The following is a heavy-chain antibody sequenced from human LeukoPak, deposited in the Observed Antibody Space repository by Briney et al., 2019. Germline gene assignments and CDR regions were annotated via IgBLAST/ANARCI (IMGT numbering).Heavy chain of an antibody. V-gene: IGHV4-34*01. Sequence: SETPSLTCAVYGGSFSGYYWSWIRQPPGKGLEWIGEINHSGSTNYNPSLKSRVTISVDTPKNQFSLKLSSVTAADTAVYYCARGYCTNGVCYQLFDYWGQGTLVTVSS. CDR2: INHSGST. CDR1: GGSFSGYY. D-gene: IGHD2-8*01. CDR3: ARGYCTNGVCYQLFDY. J-gene: IGHJ4*02.